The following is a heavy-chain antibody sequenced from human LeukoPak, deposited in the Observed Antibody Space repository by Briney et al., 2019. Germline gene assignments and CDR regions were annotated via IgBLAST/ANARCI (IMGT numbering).Heavy chain of an antibody. CDR2: ISGSGGST. J-gene: IGHJ4*02. V-gene: IGHV3-23*01. CDR1: GFTFNTYA. D-gene: IGHD2/OR15-2a*01. CDR3: AKGKGSSSSSIDW. Sequence: GGSLRLSCAASGFTFNTYAMSGVRQAPGKGLGWVSAISGSGGSTYYADSVKGRFTISRDNSKNTLYLQIHSLRAEDTAVYYCAKGKGSSSSSIDWWGQGTLVTDSS.